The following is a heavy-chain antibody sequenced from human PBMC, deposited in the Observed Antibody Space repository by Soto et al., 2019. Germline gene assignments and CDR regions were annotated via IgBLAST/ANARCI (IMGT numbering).Heavy chain of an antibody. CDR3: ARIGGYSYGIGDY. V-gene: IGHV1-69*13. D-gene: IGHD5-18*01. CDR2: IIPIFGTA. J-gene: IGHJ4*02. Sequence: SVKVSCKASGGTFSSYAISWVRQAPGQGLEWMGGIIPIFGTANYAQKFQGRVTITADESTSTAYMELSSLRSEDTAVYYCARIGGYSYGIGDYWGKGTLVTVSS. CDR1: GGTFSSYA.